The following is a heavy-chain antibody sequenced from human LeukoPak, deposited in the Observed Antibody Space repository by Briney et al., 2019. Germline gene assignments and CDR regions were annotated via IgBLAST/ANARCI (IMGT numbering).Heavy chain of an antibody. Sequence: GASVKVSCKASGGTFSSYAISWVRQAPGQGLEWMGRIIPIFGTANYAQKFQGRVTITTDESTSTAYMELSSLRSEDTAVYYCAAVVEMATIWGFDYWGQGTLVTVSS. D-gene: IGHD5-24*01. CDR3: AAVVEMATIWGFDY. CDR1: GGTFSSYA. J-gene: IGHJ4*02. CDR2: IIPIFGTA. V-gene: IGHV1-69*05.